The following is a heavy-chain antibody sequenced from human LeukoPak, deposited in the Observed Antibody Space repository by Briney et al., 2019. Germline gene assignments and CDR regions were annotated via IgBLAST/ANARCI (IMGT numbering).Heavy chain of an antibody. D-gene: IGHD5-12*01. J-gene: IGHJ5*02. CDR1: GYTFTSYD. CDR2: MNPNSVNT. V-gene: IGHV1-8*01. CDR3: ARHSGGYDRRGFDP. Sequence: ASVKVSRKASGYTFTSYDINWVRQATGQGLEWMGWMNPNSVNTGYAQKFQGRVTMTRNTPISTAYMELSSLRSEDTAVYYCARHSGGYDRRGFDPWGQGTLVTVSS.